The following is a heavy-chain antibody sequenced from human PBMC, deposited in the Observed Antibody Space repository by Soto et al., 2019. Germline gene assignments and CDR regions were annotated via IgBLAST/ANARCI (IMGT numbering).Heavy chain of an antibody. Sequence: QVQLVQSGAEVKKPGASVKVSCKASGYTFTSYAMHWVRQSPGQRLEWMGWINAGNGNTKYSQKFQGRVTITRDTSASTAYMELSSLRSEDTAVYYCARDTTGTTFDYWGQGTLVTVSS. D-gene: IGHD1-1*01. V-gene: IGHV1-3*01. CDR3: ARDTTGTTFDY. J-gene: IGHJ4*02. CDR1: GYTFTSYA. CDR2: INAGNGNT.